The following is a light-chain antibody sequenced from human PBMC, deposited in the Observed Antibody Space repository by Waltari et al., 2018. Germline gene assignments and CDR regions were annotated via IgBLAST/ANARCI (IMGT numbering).Light chain of an antibody. V-gene: IGKV1-33*01. Sequence: DIQMTQSPSSLSASVGDTVTITCQASHDINNFLNWYQQKPEKAPKLLIYDASNLETGVPSRISGSGAGTDFTVTISSLQSEDIATYDWQQCDHLPTVGQGTRLEIK. CDR1: HDINNF. J-gene: IGKJ5*01. CDR2: DAS. CDR3: QQCDHLPT.